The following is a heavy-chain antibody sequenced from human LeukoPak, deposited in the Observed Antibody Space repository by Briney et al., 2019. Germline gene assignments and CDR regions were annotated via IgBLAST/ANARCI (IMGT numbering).Heavy chain of an antibody. D-gene: IGHD3-22*01. CDR1: GYTFTSYG. Sequence: ASVKVSCKASGYTFTSYGISWVRQAPGQGLEWMGWISAYNGNTNYAQKLQGRVTMTTDTSTSTAYMELRSLRSDDTAVYYCARDKISRYYDSSGYFDYWSQGTLVTVSS. CDR2: ISAYNGNT. CDR3: ARDKISRYYDSSGYFDY. V-gene: IGHV1-18*01. J-gene: IGHJ4*02.